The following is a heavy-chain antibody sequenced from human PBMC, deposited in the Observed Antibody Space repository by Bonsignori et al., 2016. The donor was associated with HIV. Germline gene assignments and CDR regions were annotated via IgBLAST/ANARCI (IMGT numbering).Heavy chain of an antibody. CDR2: INHSGST. V-gene: IGHV4-34*01. Sequence: GSLRLSCAVYGGSFSGYYWSWIRQPPGKGLEWIGEINHSGSTNYNPSLKSRVTISVDTSKNQFSLKLSSVTAADTAVYYCARRLGPPYCSSTSCSWRWFDPWGQGTLVTVSS. CDR3: ARRLGPPYCSSTSCSWRWFDP. D-gene: IGHD2-2*01. CDR1: GGSFSGYY. J-gene: IGHJ5*02.